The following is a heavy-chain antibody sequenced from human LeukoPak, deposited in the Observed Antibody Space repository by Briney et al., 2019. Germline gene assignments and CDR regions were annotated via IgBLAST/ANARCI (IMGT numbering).Heavy chain of an antibody. D-gene: IGHD6-19*01. J-gene: IGHJ4*02. Sequence: GGSLRLSYAASGFTFSSYWMSWVRQAPGKGLEWVANIKQDGSEKYYVDSVKGRFTISRDNAKNSLYLQMNSLRAEDTAVYYCARDYPKQWLSSDYWGQGTLVTVSS. CDR1: GFTFSSYW. V-gene: IGHV3-7*03. CDR2: IKQDGSEK. CDR3: ARDYPKQWLSSDY.